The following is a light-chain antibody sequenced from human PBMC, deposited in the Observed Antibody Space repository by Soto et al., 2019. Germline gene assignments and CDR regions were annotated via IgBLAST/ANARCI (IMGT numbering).Light chain of an antibody. Sequence: DIQMTQSPSTLPASVGDRVSITCRASQSIDMWLAWYQQKPGKAPKLLIYAASNLQSGVPSRFRGSGSGTDFTLTISSLQPEDFATYYCQQSYNSPPITFGQGTRLEI. V-gene: IGKV1-39*01. CDR3: QQSYNSPPIT. CDR1: QSIDMW. CDR2: AAS. J-gene: IGKJ5*01.